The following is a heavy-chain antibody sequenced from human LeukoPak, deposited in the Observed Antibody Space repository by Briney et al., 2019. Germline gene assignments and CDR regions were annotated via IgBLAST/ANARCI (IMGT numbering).Heavy chain of an antibody. CDR1: GGSISNYY. CDR3: ASIAVAAPAGAFDI. J-gene: IGHJ3*02. Sequence: SETLSLTCTVSGGSISNYYWSWIRQPPGKGLEWIGYIYYSGSTNYNPSLKSRVTISVDTSKNQFSLKLSSVTAADTAVYYCASIAVAAPAGAFDIWGQGTMVTVSS. V-gene: IGHV4-59*01. CDR2: IYYSGST. D-gene: IGHD6-19*01.